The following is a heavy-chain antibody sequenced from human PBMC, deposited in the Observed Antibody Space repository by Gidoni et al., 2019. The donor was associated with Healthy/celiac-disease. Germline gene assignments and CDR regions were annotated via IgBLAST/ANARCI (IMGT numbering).Heavy chain of an antibody. J-gene: IGHJ4*02. CDR1: GGSISSSSYY. CDR3: ARLGYCSSTSCYTPPDY. CDR2: IYYSGST. V-gene: IGHV4-39*01. Sequence: QLQLQESGPGLVKPSETLSLTCTVSGGSISSSSYYWGWIRQPPGKGLEWIGSIYYSGSTYYNPSLKSRVTISVDTSKNQFSLKLSSVTAADTAVYYCARLGYCSSTSCYTPPDYWGQGTLVTVSS. D-gene: IGHD2-2*02.